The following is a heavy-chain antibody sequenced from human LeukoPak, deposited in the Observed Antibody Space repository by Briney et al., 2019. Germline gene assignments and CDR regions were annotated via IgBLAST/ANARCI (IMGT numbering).Heavy chain of an antibody. CDR2: ISSSSSYI. D-gene: IGHD6-6*01. CDR1: GFTFSSYS. CDR3: ARAPKYSSSSYAALRYYYYYYYMDV. J-gene: IGHJ6*03. V-gene: IGHV3-21*04. Sequence: GGSLRLSCAASGFTFSSYSMNWVRQAPGKGLEWVSSISSSSSYIYYADSVKGRFTISRDNAKNSLYLQMNSLRAEDTALYYCARAPKYSSSSYAALRYYYYYYYMDVWGKGTTVTVSS.